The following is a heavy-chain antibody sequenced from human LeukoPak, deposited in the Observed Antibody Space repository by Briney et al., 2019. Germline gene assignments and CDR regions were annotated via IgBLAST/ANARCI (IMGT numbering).Heavy chain of an antibody. CDR1: GYTVTGYY. CDR3: ARGLPTRTPYYFDY. J-gene: IGHJ4*02. V-gene: IGHV1-2*02. CDR2: INPNSGGT. Sequence: ASVKVSCKASGYTVTGYYMHWVRQAPGQGLEWMGWINPNSGGTNYAQKFQGRVTMTRDTSISTAYMEVSRLRSDDTAVYYCARGLPTRTPYYFDYWGQGTLVTVSS.